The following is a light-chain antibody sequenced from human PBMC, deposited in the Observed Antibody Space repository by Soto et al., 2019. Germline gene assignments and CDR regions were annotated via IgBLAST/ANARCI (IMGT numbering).Light chain of an antibody. Sequence: QAVVTQPPSASGTPGQRVTISCSGSSSNIGTYTVNWYQQVPGTAPKLLIYSNNQRPSGVPDRFSGSKSGPSASLAIGGLQSEDEADYYCAAWDSSLNGVIFGGGTKLTVL. CDR2: SNN. CDR3: AAWDSSLNGVI. J-gene: IGLJ2*01. V-gene: IGLV1-44*01. CDR1: SSNIGTYT.